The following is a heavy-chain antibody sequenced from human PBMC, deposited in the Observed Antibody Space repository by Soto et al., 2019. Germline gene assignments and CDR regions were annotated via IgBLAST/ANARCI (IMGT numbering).Heavy chain of an antibody. CDR3: ARDHGGSTWFVGIYYYFGVDV. V-gene: IGHV3-48*02. J-gene: IGHJ6*02. CDR2: ISGSSDTI. Sequence: EVQLVESGGGLVQPGGSLRLSCAASGFTLSSYNMNWVRQAPGKGLEWVSYISGSSDTIYYADSVKGRFTISRDNAKNSLSLQRDSLRDEDTAVYYWARDHGGSTWFVGIYYYFGVDVWGQGTTVTVSS. CDR1: GFTLSSYN. D-gene: IGHD6-13*01.